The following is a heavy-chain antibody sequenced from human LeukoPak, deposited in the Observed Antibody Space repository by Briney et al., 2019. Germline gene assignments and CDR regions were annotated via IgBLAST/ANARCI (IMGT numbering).Heavy chain of an antibody. D-gene: IGHD2-2*02. Sequence: MPSETLSLTCAVYGGSFSGYYWRWIRQPPGKGLEWIGEINHSGSTNYNPSLQSRVTISVDTSKDQFSLKLSSVTAADTAVYYCARAVVVVPAAIGGWFDPWGQGTLVTVSS. CDR3: ARAVVVVPAAIGGWFDP. CDR2: INHSGST. V-gene: IGHV4-34*01. CDR1: GGSFSGYY. J-gene: IGHJ5*02.